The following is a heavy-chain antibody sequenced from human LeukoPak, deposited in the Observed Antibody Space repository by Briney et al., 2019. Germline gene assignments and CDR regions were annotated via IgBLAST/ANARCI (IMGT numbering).Heavy chain of an antibody. CDR2: VTGTGGTT. CDR1: GFTFNSYA. D-gene: IGHD2-15*01. J-gene: IGHJ4*02. CDR3: ARRSLSSNGYFDS. Sequence: GGSPRLSCAASGFTFNSYAMNWVRQAPGKGLEWVSAVTGTGGTTYYADSVMGRFTISRDNSKNTLYLQMNGLRAEDTAVYYCARRSLSSNGYFDSWGQGTLVTVSS. V-gene: IGHV3-23*01.